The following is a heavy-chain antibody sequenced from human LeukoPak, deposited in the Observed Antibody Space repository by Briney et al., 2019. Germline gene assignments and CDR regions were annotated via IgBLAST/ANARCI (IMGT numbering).Heavy chain of an antibody. J-gene: IGHJ4*02. V-gene: IGHV4-38-2*01. CDR1: GYSISSGYY. CDR3: ARGQYQLPD. D-gene: IGHD2-2*01. Sequence: SEILSLTCAVSGYSISSGYYWGWIRQPPGKGLEWIGSIYHSGSTYYNPSLKSRVTISVDTSKNQFSLKLSSVTAADTAVYYCARGQYQLPDWGQGTLVTVSS. CDR2: IYHSGST.